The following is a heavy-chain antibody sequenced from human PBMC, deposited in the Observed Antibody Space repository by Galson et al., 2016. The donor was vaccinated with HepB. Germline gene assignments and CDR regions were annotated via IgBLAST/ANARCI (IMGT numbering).Heavy chain of an antibody. Sequence: SLRLSCAASGFPLSTYWMSWVRQAPGKGLEWVANIRQDGRETYYVDSVKGRFTISRDNAKNSLYLQMNSLRVEDSAVYYCARYGYGSWLQFNHWGQGTMVTVSA. J-gene: IGHJ5*02. V-gene: IGHV3-7*02. CDR3: ARYGYGSWLQFNH. CDR1: GFPLSTYW. CDR2: IRQDGRET. D-gene: IGHD5-24*01.